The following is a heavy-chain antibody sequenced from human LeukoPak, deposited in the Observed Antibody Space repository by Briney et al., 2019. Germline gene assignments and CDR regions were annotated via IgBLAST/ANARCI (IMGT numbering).Heavy chain of an antibody. CDR1: GFTFSSYA. D-gene: IGHD2-21*02. V-gene: IGHV3-23*01. Sequence: GGSLRLSCAASGFTFSSYAMSWVRQAPGKGLEWVSGISGSGGSTYHADSVKGRFTISRDNSKNTLYLQMNSLRAEDTALYYRAKVRAYCGGDCYSDAFDIWGQGTVVTVSS. CDR3: AKVRAYCGGDCYSDAFDI. CDR2: ISGSGGST. J-gene: IGHJ3*02.